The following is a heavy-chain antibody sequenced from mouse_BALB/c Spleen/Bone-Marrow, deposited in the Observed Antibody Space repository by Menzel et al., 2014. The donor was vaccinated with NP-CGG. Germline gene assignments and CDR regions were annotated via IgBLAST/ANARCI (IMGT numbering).Heavy chain of an antibody. J-gene: IGHJ3*01. D-gene: IGHD2-3*01. Sequence: DVKLVESGGGLVQPGGSLKLSCAASGFDFSRYWMSWVRQAPGKGLEWIGEINPDSNTINYTPSLKDKFIISRDNAKNTLYLQMSKVRSEDTALYYCARLGYYGGFAYWGQGTLVTVSA. CDR3: ARLGYYGGFAY. CDR1: GFDFSRYW. V-gene: IGHV4-1*02. CDR2: INPDSNTI.